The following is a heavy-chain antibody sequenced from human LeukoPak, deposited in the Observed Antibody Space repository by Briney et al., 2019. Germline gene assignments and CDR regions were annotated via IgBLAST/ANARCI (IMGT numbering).Heavy chain of an antibody. Sequence: PGGSLRLSCAASGFTFSSYWMSWVRQAPGKGLEWVANIKQDGSEKYYVDSVKGRFTISRDNAKNSLYLQMNSLRAEDTAVYYCVRVGRDLASDYWGQGTLVTVSS. D-gene: IGHD3-10*01. V-gene: IGHV3-7*01. J-gene: IGHJ4*02. CDR3: VRVGRDLASDY. CDR1: GFTFSSYW. CDR2: IKQDGSEK.